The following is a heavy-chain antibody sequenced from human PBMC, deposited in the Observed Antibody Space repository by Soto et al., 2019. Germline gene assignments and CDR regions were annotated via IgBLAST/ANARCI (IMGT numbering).Heavy chain of an antibody. CDR1: GFTFSSND. CDR3: ATRPLLPGAP. D-gene: IGHD3-22*01. V-gene: IGHV3-53*01. J-gene: IGHJ3*01. CDR2: IYSSGST. Sequence: GGSLRLSCAAPGFTFSSNDMNWVRQAPGKGLEWVSLIYSSGSTSYADSVKGRFTISRDNSKNTLYLQMSSLRAEDTAVYYCATRPLLPGAPWGQGTMVTVSS.